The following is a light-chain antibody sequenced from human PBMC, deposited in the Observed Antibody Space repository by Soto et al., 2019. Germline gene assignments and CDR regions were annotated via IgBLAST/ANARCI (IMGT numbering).Light chain of an antibody. J-gene: IGKJ1*01. CDR1: QSVSSSY. V-gene: IGKV3D-15*01. Sequence: ENALTQSPCTLSLSPGERATLECRASQSVSSSYLAWYQHEPGQPPRLLVHGASTRASGIPPRFSGSGSGTEFTLTISSLQSEDSAVYFCQQYHVWPKWTFGPGTKVDIK. CDR2: GAS. CDR3: QQYHVWPKWT.